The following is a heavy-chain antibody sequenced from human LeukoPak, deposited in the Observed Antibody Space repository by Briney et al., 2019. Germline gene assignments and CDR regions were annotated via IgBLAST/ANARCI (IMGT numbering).Heavy chain of an antibody. CDR2: ISAQHGQT. CDR3: ATEVNYYDSSGYYYVNPQGAFDI. J-gene: IGHJ3*02. Sequence: ASVKVSCKTSGYSENFYGITWVRQVAGQGLEWMGWISAQHGQTEYAPNSQDRVTMTTDTYTNTAYMELRSLRSDDTAVYYCATEVNYYDSSGYYYVNPQGAFDIWGQGTMVTVSS. D-gene: IGHD3-22*01. CDR1: GYSENFYG. V-gene: IGHV1-18*01.